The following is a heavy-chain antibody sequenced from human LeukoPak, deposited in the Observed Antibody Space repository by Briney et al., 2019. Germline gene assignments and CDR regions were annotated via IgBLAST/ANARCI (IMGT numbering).Heavy chain of an antibody. Sequence: GASVKVSCKASGYTFTSYDINWVRQATGQGLEWMGWMNPNSGNTGYAQKFQDWVAMTRDTSISTAYMDLSSLKSDDMAVYYCARGPAHGGFDYWGQGTLVTVSS. V-gene: IGHV1-8*01. J-gene: IGHJ4*02. D-gene: IGHD3-16*01. CDR2: MNPNSGNT. CDR3: ARGPAHGGFDY. CDR1: GYTFTSYD.